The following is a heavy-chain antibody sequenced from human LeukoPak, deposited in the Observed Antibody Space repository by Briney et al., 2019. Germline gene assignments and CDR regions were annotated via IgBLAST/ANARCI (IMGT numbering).Heavy chain of an antibody. CDR3: AKEQDNLLLLSHFDA. CDR2: VSGDGQRT. Sequence: GGSLRVSCAGSGFTFNNYALNWVRQAPGKGLQWVAAVSGDGQRTFYADSVKGRFTIFRYNSMNTLSLQMNSLRADDTALYYCAKEQDNLLLLSHFDAWGQGILVTVSA. V-gene: IGHV3-23*01. CDR1: GFTFNNYA. J-gene: IGHJ4*02. D-gene: IGHD1-14*01.